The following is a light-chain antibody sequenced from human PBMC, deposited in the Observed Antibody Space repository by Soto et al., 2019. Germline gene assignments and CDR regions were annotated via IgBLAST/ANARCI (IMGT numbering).Light chain of an antibody. J-gene: IGLJ3*02. Sequence: QSALTQPRSVSGSPGQSVTISCTGTSNDVGAYNYVSWYQQHPGKAPKLVVYDVSKRPSGVPDRFSGTKSGNTASLTISGLQVEDEAAYYCCSYSGSYTFGVFGGGTKLTVL. CDR1: SNDVGAYNY. CDR3: CSYSGSYTFGV. V-gene: IGLV2-11*01. CDR2: DVS.